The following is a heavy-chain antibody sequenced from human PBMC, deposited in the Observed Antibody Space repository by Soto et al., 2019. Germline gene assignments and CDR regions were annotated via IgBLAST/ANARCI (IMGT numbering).Heavy chain of an antibody. CDR3: VRSYSSGWYNWCHP. CDR2: IHYSGST. V-gene: IGHV4-59*11. J-gene: IGHJ5*02. CDR1: GASISSHY. D-gene: IGHD6-19*01. Sequence: SETLSLTCTVSGASISSHYWSWVRQPPGKGLEWIGYIHYSGSTRYDPSLTSRVDISLDPSKEHLSLSLRSVTAADTATYYCVRSYSSGWYNWCHPWGPGTQVTVSS.